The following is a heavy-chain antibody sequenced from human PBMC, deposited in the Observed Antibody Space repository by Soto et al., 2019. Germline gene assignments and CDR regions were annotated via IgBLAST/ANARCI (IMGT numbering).Heavy chain of an antibody. CDR2: IHSDGSST. Sequence: EVQLLESGGGLVQPGESLRLSCAASGFTFSYYWMHWVRQAPGMGLMWVSRIHSDGSSTTYADSVKGRFTISRDNVRNTLYLQMNSLRAEDTAVYYCARGARGAFDLWGQGTVLTVSP. J-gene: IGHJ3*01. D-gene: IGHD1-26*01. CDR1: GFTFSYYW. CDR3: ARGARGAFDL. V-gene: IGHV3-74*01.